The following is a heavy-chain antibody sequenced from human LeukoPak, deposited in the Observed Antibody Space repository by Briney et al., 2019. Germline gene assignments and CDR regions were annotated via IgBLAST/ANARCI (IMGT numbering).Heavy chain of an antibody. V-gene: IGHV3-23*01. CDR1: GFTFNTYD. CDR3: ARDPWYDILTGYSPFDY. D-gene: IGHD3-9*01. CDR2: ISGSGGTT. J-gene: IGHJ4*02. Sequence: GGTLRLSCAASGFTFNTYDMNWVRQAPGKGLEWVSSISGSGGTTYSADSVKGRFTISRDNTKNTLYLQMNSLRAEDTAVYYCARDPWYDILTGYSPFDYWGQGTLVTVSS.